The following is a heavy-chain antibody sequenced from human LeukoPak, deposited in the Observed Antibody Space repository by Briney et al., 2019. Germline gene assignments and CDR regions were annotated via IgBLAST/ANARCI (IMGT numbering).Heavy chain of an antibody. CDR1: GFTFSSYA. J-gene: IGHJ6*02. V-gene: IGHV3-72*01. D-gene: IGHD2-15*01. CDR2: VRNKVKGYTT. CDR3: VRLGLYCSGGICSTIQYTYGMDV. Sequence: PGGSLRLSCAASGFTFSSYAMSWVRQAPGKGLEWIARVRNKVKGYTTEYAASVNGRFTISRDDSKSSLHLQMNSLITEDTAVYYCVRLGLYCSGGICSTIQYTYGMDVWGQGTTVTVSS.